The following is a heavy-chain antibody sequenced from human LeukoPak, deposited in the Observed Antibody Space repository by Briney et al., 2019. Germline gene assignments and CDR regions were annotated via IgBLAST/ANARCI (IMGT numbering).Heavy chain of an antibody. D-gene: IGHD6-13*01. CDR2: ISWNSGSI. J-gene: IGHJ4*02. CDR3: AKDLQVAAAASGFDY. CDR1: GFTFSSYA. Sequence: GRSLRLSCAASGFTFSSYAMHWVRQAPGKGLEWVSGISWNSGSIGYADSVKGRFTISRDNAKNSLYLQMNSLRAEDMALYYCAKDLQVAAAASGFDYWGQGTLVTVSS. V-gene: IGHV3-9*03.